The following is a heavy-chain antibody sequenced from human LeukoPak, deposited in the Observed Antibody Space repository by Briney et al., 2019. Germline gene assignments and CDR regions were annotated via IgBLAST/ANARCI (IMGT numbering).Heavy chain of an antibody. J-gene: IGHJ6*02. CDR3: ARDLGCSGGSCRSSYYYYGMDV. D-gene: IGHD2-15*01. CDR1: GFTFSSYG. CDR2: IWYDGSNK. Sequence: GGSLRLSCAASGFTFSSYGMHWVGQAPGKGLEWVAVIWYDGSNKYYADSVKGRFTISRDNSKNTLYLQMNSLRAEDTAVYYCARDLGCSGGSCRSSYYYYGMDVWGQGTTVTVSS. V-gene: IGHV3-33*01.